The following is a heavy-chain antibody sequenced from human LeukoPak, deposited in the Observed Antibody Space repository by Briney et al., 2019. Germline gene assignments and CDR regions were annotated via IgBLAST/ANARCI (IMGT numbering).Heavy chain of an antibody. D-gene: IGHD5-12*01. CDR1: GFTFSSYD. V-gene: IGHV3-13*01. CDR3: ARGVTTPGGYDPYGVDV. CDR2: IGTAGDT. Sequence: PGGSLRLSCAASGFTFSSYDMHRVRQATGKGLEWVSAIGTAGDTYYPGSVKGRFTISRENAKNSLYLQMNSLRAGDTAVYYCARGVTTPGGYDPYGVDVWGQGTTVTVSS. J-gene: IGHJ6*02.